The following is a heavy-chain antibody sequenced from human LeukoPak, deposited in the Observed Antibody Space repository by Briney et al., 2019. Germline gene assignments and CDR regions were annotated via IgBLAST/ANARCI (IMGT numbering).Heavy chain of an antibody. CDR2: MNPNSGNT. Sequence: EASVKVSCKASGYTFTSYDINWVRQATGQGLEWMGWMNPNSGNTGYAQKFQGRVTMTRNTSISTAYMELSSLRSEDTAVYCCARFNDILTGADYWGQGTLVTVSS. D-gene: IGHD3-9*01. CDR1: GYTFTSYD. J-gene: IGHJ4*02. CDR3: ARFNDILTGADY. V-gene: IGHV1-8*01.